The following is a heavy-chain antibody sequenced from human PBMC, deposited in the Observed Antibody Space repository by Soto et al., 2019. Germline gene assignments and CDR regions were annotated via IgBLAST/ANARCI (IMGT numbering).Heavy chain of an antibody. V-gene: IGHV3-9*01. D-gene: IGHD2-2*01. J-gene: IGHJ5*02. CDR1: GFTFDDYA. CDR3: AKDRAYCSSTSCYGGWFDP. Sequence: EVQLVESGGGLVQPGRSLRLSCAASGFTFDDYAMHWVRQAPGKGLEWVSGISWNSGSIGYADSVKGRFTISRDNAKNYLYLQRNSLRAEDTALYYCAKDRAYCSSTSCYGGWFDPWGQGTLVTVSS. CDR2: ISWNSGSI.